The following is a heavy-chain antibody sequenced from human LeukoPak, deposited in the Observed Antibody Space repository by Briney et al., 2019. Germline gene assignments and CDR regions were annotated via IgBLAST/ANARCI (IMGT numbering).Heavy chain of an antibody. J-gene: IGHJ4*02. CDR3: ARVGTWELQRVFDF. Sequence: GGSLRLSCATFGFAFSDYWMTWVRQVPGKGLEWVANIKREGNEKYYADSVKGRFTISRDNAKNSVDLQMDSLRVEDTAVYYCARVGTWELQRVFDFWGQGTLVTVSS. D-gene: IGHD1-26*01. CDR1: GFAFSDYW. V-gene: IGHV3-7*01. CDR2: IKREGNEK.